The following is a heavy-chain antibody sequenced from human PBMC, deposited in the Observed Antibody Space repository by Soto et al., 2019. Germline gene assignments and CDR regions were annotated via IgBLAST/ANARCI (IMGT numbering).Heavy chain of an antibody. CDR1: GGTFSSYA. Sequence: QVQLVQSGAEVKKPGSSVKVSCKASGGTFSSYAISWVRQAPGQGLEWMGGIIPIFGKANYAQEFQGRVTITADDSTSTAYMELSSMRSEDTAVYFSARAAERTRWFAPWGQGTLVTVSS. V-gene: IGHV1-69*12. CDR3: ARAAERTRWFAP. CDR2: IIPIFGKA. J-gene: IGHJ5*02.